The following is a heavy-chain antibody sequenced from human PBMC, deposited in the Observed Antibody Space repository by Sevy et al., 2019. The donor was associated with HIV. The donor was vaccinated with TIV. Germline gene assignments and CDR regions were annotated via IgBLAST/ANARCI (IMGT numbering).Heavy chain of an antibody. CDR3: AKDIFSRGVDTAMVSGLDY. D-gene: IGHD5-18*01. CDR2: ISWDGGST. J-gene: IGHJ4*02. Sequence: GGSLRLSCAASGFTFGDYTMHWVRQAPGKGLEWVSLISWDGGSTYYADSVKGRFTISRDNSKNSLYLQMNSLRTEDTALYYCAKDIFSRGVDTAMVSGLDYWGQGTLVTVSS. V-gene: IGHV3-43*01. CDR1: GFTFGDYT.